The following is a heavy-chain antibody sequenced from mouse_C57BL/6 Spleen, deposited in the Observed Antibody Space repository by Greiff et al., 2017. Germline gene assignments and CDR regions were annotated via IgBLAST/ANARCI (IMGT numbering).Heavy chain of an antibody. CDR3: ASPYYYGSRSWYFDV. D-gene: IGHD1-1*01. CDR2: IDPANGNT. CDR1: GFNIKNTY. J-gene: IGHJ1*03. Sequence: EVQLQQSVAELVRPGASVKLSCTASGFNIKNTYMHWVKQRPEQGLEWIGRIDPANGNTKYAPKFQGKATITADTSSNTAYLQLSSLTSEDTAIYYCASPYYYGSRSWYFDVWGTGTTVTVSS. V-gene: IGHV14-3*01.